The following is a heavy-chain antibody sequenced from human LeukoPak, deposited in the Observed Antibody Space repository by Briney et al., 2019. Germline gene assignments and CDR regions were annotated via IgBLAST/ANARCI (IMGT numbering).Heavy chain of an antibody. CDR2: IKQDGSEK. CDR1: GFTFSSYW. V-gene: IGHV3-7*01. CDR3: ARDEPRSGSYYFDY. Sequence: GGSLRLSCAASGFTFSSYWMSWVRQAPGKGLEWVANIKQDGSEKYYVDSVKGRFTISRDNAKNSLYLQMNSLRAEDTAVYYCARDEPRSGSYYFDYWGQGTLVTVSS. D-gene: IGHD1-26*01. J-gene: IGHJ4*02.